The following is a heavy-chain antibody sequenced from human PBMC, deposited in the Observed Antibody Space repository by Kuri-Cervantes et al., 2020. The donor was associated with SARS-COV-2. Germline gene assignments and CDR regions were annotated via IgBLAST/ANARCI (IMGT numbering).Heavy chain of an antibody. V-gene: IGHV4-38-2*02. CDR3: ARGGGGSCGVVDY. D-gene: IGHD2-15*01. J-gene: IGHJ4*02. CDR2: IYHSAST. CDR1: GYSISSGYD. Sequence: SETRSLTCTVSGYSISSGYDWGWIRQPPGKGLEWLGSIYHSASTYYNQSLKSRVTISVDTSKNQFSLKLSSVTAADTAVYYCARGGGGSCGVVDYWGQGTLVTVSS.